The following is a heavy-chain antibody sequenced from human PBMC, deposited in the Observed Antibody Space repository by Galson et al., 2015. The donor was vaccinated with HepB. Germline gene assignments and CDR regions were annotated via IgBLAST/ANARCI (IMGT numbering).Heavy chain of an antibody. D-gene: IGHD2-15*01. CDR3: ARVAGTIYYYGMDV. J-gene: IGHJ6*02. V-gene: IGHV6-1*01. CDR2: TYYRAKWYN. Sequence: CAIPGDSVSSNSAAWYWIRQSPSRGLEWLGRTYYRAKWYNDYAVSVRGRITINSDTSKNQFSLHLNFVTPEDTAVYYCARVAGTIYYYGMDVWGQGTTVTVSS. CDR1: GDSVSSNSAA.